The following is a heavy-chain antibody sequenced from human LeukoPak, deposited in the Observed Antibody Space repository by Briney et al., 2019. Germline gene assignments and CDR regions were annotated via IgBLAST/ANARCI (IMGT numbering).Heavy chain of an antibody. CDR1: RFTFSSYW. CDR3: AKSGDTAMVSVY. V-gene: IGHV3-7*01. D-gene: IGHD5-18*01. J-gene: IGHJ4*02. CDR2: IKQDGSER. Sequence: PGGSLRLSCAASRFTFSSYWMSWVRQDPGKGLEGVANIKQDGSERYYVGSVKGRFTISRDNAKNSLYLQMNSLRAEDTAVYYCAKSGDTAMVSVYWGQGTLVTVSS.